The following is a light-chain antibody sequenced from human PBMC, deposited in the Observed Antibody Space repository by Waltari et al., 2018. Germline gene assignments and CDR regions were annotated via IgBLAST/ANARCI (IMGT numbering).Light chain of an antibody. CDR1: SSDVGGYNY. CDR2: DVS. J-gene: IGLJ2*01. Sequence: QSALTQPASVSGSPGQSITLSCTGTSSDVGGYNYVSWYQQHPGKAPKLMIYDVSNRPSGVSNRFSGSKSGNTASLTISGLQAEDEADYYCSSYTSSSTPVSFGGGTKLTVL. V-gene: IGLV2-14*03. CDR3: SSYTSSSTPVS.